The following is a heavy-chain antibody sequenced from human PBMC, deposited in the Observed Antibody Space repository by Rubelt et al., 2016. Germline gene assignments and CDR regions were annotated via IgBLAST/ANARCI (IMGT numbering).Heavy chain of an antibody. CDR3: ARERQQLVYLDY. J-gene: IGHJ4*02. CDR2: IYYGGST. V-gene: IGHV4-39*02. CDR1: GGSISSSSYY. D-gene: IGHD6-13*01. Sequence: QLQLQESGPGLVKPSETLSLTCTVSGGSISSSSYYWGWFRQPPGKGLEWIGSIYYGGSTYYNPSLKSVVPSSVETSKNPVSLKLSSVTAADTAVYYCARERQQLVYLDYWGQGTLVTVSS.